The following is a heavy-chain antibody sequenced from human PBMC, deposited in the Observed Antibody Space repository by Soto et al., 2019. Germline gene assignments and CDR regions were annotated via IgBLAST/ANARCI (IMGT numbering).Heavy chain of an antibody. J-gene: IGHJ6*02. CDR2: ISSRSDT. Sequence: PXGSLRLSCAASGFSFSTYSMNWVRQAPGKGLEWVSSISSRSDTYYADSVKGRFTISRDNAKNSVSLQMDSLRAEDAAVYYCAREETAWPLAYGLDVWGQGTTVTVSS. V-gene: IGHV3-21*01. D-gene: IGHD2-21*02. CDR3: AREETAWPLAYGLDV. CDR1: GFSFSTYS.